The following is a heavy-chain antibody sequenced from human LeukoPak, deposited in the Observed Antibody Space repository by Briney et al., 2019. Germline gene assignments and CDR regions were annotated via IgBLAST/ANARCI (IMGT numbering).Heavy chain of an antibody. D-gene: IGHD3-16*02. CDR2: ISGNGGST. Sequence: GGSLRLSCAASGFTFSSYAMSWVRQAPGKGLEWVSGISGNGGSTYYADSVKGRFTISRDKSKNTLYLQMNSLRAEDTALYYCAKGAPGYDYVWGSYRSFDYWGQGTLVTVSS. CDR1: GFTFSSYA. J-gene: IGHJ4*02. CDR3: AKGAPGYDYVWGSYRSFDY. V-gene: IGHV3-23*01.